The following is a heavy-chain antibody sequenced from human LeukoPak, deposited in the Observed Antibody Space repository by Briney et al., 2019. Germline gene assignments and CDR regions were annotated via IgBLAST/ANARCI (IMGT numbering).Heavy chain of an antibody. V-gene: IGHV1-2*02. D-gene: IGHD3-22*01. CDR1: GYTFTGYY. CDR2: INPNSGGT. J-gene: IGHJ4*02. Sequence: ASVKVSCKASGYTFTGYYMHWVRQAPGQGLEWMGWINPNSGGTNYAQKFQGRVTMTRDTSISTAYMELSRLRSDDTAAYYCAREYYYDSSGSFDYWGQGTLVTVSS. CDR3: AREYYYDSSGSFDY.